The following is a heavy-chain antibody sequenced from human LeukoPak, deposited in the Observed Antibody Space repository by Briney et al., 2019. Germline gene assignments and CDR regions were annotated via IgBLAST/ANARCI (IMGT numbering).Heavy chain of an antibody. CDR3: AKGRRQGSGSYFDY. J-gene: IGHJ4*02. CDR1: GFTFSGFA. V-gene: IGHV3-23*01. CDR2: ISGSGGST. D-gene: IGHD3-22*01. Sequence: GGSLRLSCAASGFTFSGFAMSWVRQSPGKGLEWVSTISGSGGSTYYADSVKGRFTISRDNSKNTLYLQMNSLRAEDTAVYYCAKGRRQGSGSYFDYWGQGTLVTVSS.